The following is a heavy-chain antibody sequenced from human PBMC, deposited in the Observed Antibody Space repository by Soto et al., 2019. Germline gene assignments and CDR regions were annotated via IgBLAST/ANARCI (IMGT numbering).Heavy chain of an antibody. CDR1: GFTFSSYA. CDR3: AKYYYDTRTFSLDC. D-gene: IGHD3-22*01. Sequence: GGSLRLSCAASGFTFSSYAMSWVRQAPGKGLEWVSAIDGGGGSTFYADSVKGRFTISRDNSKNTLYLQMNSLRADDTAVYYCAKYYYDTRTFSLDCWGQGTLVTVSS. V-gene: IGHV3-23*01. CDR2: IDGGGGST. J-gene: IGHJ4*02.